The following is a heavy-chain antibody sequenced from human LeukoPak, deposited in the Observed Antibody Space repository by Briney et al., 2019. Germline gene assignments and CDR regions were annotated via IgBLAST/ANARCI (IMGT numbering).Heavy chain of an antibody. D-gene: IGHD2/OR15-2a*01. J-gene: IGHJ4*02. Sequence: GGSLRLSCAASGFTFSSYAMHWVRQVPGKGLEWVAVISYDGSNKYYADSVKGRFTISKDNAKNTVYLQMNSLRAEDTAVYYCVSFYETYWGRGTLVTVSS. CDR3: VSFYETY. V-gene: IGHV3-30*04. CDR2: ISYDGSNK. CDR1: GFTFSSYA.